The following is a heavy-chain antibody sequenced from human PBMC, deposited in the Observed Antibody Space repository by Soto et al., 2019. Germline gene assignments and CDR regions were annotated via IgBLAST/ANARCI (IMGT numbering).Heavy chain of an antibody. J-gene: IGHJ2*01. D-gene: IGHD4-17*01. CDR3: AKDTSGDYVSHLDL. CDR2: ISWNSGSI. Sequence: GGSLRLSCAASGFTFDDYAMHWVRQAPGKGLEWVSGISWNSGSIGYADSVKGRFTISRDNAKNSLYIQMNSLRAEDTALYYCAKDTSGDYVSHLDLWGRGTLVTVSS. CDR1: GFTFDDYA. V-gene: IGHV3-9*01.